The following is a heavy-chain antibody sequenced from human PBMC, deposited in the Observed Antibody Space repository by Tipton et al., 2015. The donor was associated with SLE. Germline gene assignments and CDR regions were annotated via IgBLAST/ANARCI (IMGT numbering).Heavy chain of an antibody. CDR3: ARHASYYDFWSGGNWFDP. Sequence: LRLSCTVSGCSISSSSYYWGWIRQPPGKGLEWIGSIYYSGSTYYNPSLKSRVTISVDTSKNQFSLKLSSVTAADTAVYYCARHASYYDFWSGGNWFDPWGQGTLVTVSS. V-gene: IGHV4-39*01. D-gene: IGHD3-3*01. CDR1: GCSISSSSYY. J-gene: IGHJ5*02. CDR2: IYYSGST.